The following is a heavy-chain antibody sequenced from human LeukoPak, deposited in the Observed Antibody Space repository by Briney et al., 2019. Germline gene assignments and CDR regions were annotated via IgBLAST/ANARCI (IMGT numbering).Heavy chain of an antibody. J-gene: IGHJ3*02. Sequence: GGSLRLSCAASRFTFSIYAMSWVRQAPGKGLEWVSAISGSGGSTYYADSVKGRFTISRDNSKNTLYLQMNSLRAEDTAVYYCAKAPLAVADAFDIWGQGTMVTVSS. CDR1: RFTFSIYA. D-gene: IGHD6-19*01. CDR3: AKAPLAVADAFDI. V-gene: IGHV3-23*01. CDR2: ISGSGGST.